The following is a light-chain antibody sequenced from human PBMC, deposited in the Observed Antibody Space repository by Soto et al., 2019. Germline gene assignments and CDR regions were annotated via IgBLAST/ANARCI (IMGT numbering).Light chain of an antibody. V-gene: IGLV1-40*01. CDR3: QSYDSSLSGSV. Sequence: QSVLTQPPSVSGAPGQRVTLSCTGSSSNIGAGYYVHWYQPLPGTAPKLLIYGNNNRPSGVPDRFSGSKSGTSASLAITGLQAEDEADYYCQSYDSSLSGSVFGGGTKLTVL. CDR2: GNN. CDR1: SSNIGAGYY. J-gene: IGLJ3*02.